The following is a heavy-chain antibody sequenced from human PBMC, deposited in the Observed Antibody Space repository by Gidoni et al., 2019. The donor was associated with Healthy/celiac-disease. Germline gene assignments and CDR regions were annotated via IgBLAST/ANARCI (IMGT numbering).Heavy chain of an antibody. Sequence: QVQLQESGPGLVKPSETLSLTCAVSGYSITSVSFWGWIRQPPGKGLEWIGSIYHTGNTYYNPSLKSRVTISVDTSKNQFSLKLSFVTAADAAVYYCARDRNIVVLPAAMLEGGYDAFDIWGQGTMVSVSS. V-gene: IGHV4-38-2*02. CDR3: ARDRNIVVLPAAMLEGGYDAFDI. CDR1: GYSITSVSF. J-gene: IGHJ3*02. CDR2: IYHTGNT. D-gene: IGHD2-2*01.